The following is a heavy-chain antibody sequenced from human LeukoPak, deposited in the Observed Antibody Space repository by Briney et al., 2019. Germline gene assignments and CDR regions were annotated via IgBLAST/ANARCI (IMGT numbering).Heavy chain of an antibody. V-gene: IGHV3-48*03. CDR2: ISSSGSTI. J-gene: IGHJ6*04. Sequence: GGSLRLSCSASGFTFSDYEMNWVRQAPGKGLEWVSYISSSGSTIYYADSVKGRFTISRDNAKNSLYLQMNSLRAEDTAVYYCAELGITMIGGVWGKGTTVTISS. CDR1: GFTFSDYE. D-gene: IGHD3-10*02. CDR3: AELGITMIGGV.